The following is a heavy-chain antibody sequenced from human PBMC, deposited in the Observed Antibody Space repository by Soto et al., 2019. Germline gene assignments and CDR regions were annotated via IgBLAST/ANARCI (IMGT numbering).Heavy chain of an antibody. Sequence: PSETLSLTCAVYGGSFSGYYWSWIRQPPGKGLEWIGEINHSGSTNYNPSLKSRVTITRDTSASTAYMELSSLRSEDTAVYYCARDLPPVDYWGQGTLVTVSS. V-gene: IGHV4-34*01. J-gene: IGHJ4*02. CDR2: INHSGST. CDR1: GGSFSGYY. CDR3: ARDLPPVDY.